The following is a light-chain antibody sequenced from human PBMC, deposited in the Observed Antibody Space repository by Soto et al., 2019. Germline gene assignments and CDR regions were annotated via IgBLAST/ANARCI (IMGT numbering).Light chain of an antibody. Sequence: QSVLTQPASVSGSPGQSITISCTGTTSDFGFYNYVSWYQHHPGKAPKAMIYEVSDRPSGVSHRFSGSKSANTATLTISGLXPEDEADYYCSSYTSGSTLYVFGTGTKVTLL. V-gene: IGLV2-14*01. J-gene: IGLJ1*01. CDR2: EVS. CDR1: TSDFGFYNY. CDR3: SSYTSGSTLYV.